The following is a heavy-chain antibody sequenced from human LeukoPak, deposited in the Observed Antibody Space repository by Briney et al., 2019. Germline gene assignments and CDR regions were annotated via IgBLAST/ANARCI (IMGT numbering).Heavy chain of an antibody. CDR1: GYTFTNYA. Sequence: ASVKVSCKASGYTFTNYAMNWVRQAPGQRLEWMGWINAGNGNTKYSQEFQGRVTITRDTSASTAYMELSSLRSEDTAVYYCARGVLGYDYVWGSSHYYYYMDVWGKGTTVTVSS. CDR2: INAGNGNT. V-gene: IGHV1-3*03. CDR3: ARGVLGYDYVWGSSHYYYYMDV. D-gene: IGHD3-16*01. J-gene: IGHJ6*03.